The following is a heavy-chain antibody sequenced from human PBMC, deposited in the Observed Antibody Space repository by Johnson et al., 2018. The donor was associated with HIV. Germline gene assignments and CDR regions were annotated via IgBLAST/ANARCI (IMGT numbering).Heavy chain of an antibody. V-gene: IGHV3-7*02. CDR2: IKQDGNNK. Sequence: VQLVESGGGLVQPGGSLRLSCAASGFTFSSYWMSWVRQAPGKVLEWVANIKQDGNNKYYANSVKGRFTISRDNSKNTLYLQLGSLRAEDMAVYYCARGVERCCGDGSSYSYSNAFDIWGQGTMVTVSS. CDR3: ARGVERCCGDGSSYSYSNAFDI. D-gene: IGHD2-15*01. J-gene: IGHJ3*02. CDR1: GFTFSSYW.